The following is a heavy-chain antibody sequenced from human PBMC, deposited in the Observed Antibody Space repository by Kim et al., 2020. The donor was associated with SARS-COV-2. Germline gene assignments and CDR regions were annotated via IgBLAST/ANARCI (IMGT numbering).Heavy chain of an antibody. Sequence: GGSLRLSCAASGFTLTNSWMTWVRQAPGKGLEWVANINQDGSVKYYVDSVKGRFTISRDNAKNSVYLQMNSLRGEDTAVYYCVRSIAVAGSYWGQGTLVT. CDR3: VRSIAVAGSY. V-gene: IGHV3-7*03. J-gene: IGHJ4*02. CDR1: GFTLTNSW. D-gene: IGHD6-13*01. CDR2: INQDGSVK.